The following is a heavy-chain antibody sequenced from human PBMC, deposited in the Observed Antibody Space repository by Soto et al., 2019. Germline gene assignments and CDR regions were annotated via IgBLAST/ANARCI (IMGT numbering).Heavy chain of an antibody. J-gene: IGHJ4*02. Sequence: QITLNESGPTVVRPTETLTLTCRFSGFSLTTSGVGVGWIRQSPGKAPDGLALIYWDVDKRYSASLKSRLTITKDTSKNQVVLTVSDLDPTDTATYYCAHRVLRTVFGLVTTTAIYFDFWGQGTPVAVSS. CDR1: GFSLTTSGVG. D-gene: IGHD3-3*01. CDR3: AHRVLRTVFGLVTTTAIYFDF. V-gene: IGHV2-5*02. CDR2: IYWDVDK.